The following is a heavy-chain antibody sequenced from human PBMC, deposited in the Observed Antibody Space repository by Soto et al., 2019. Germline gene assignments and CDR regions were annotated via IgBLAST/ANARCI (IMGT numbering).Heavy chain of an antibody. J-gene: IGHJ4*02. CDR2: IYHSGST. V-gene: IGHV4-4*02. D-gene: IGHD3-22*01. CDR3: ARCYYDSSGYYLYGYFDY. CDR1: GFTFGSYSM. Sequence: GSLRLSCAASGFTFGSYSMNWVRQAPGKGLEWIGEIYHSGSTNYNPSLKSRVTISVDKSKNQFSLKLSSVTAADTAVYYCARCYYDSSGYYLYGYFDYWGQGTLVTVSS.